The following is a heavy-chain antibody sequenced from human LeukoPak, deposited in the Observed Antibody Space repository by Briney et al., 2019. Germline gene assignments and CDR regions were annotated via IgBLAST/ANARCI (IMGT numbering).Heavy chain of an antibody. J-gene: IGHJ4*02. CDR3: AKDFGRNLGGPGY. V-gene: IGHV3-23*01. Sequence: GGSLRLSCAASGFTFSTYTMAWVRQAPGGGLEWVSGISDNGGRTYYADSVKGRFATSRDDSKSTLYLQMNSLRGEDTAVYYCAKDFGRNLGGPGYWGRGTLVIVPS. CDR2: ISDNGGRT. CDR1: GFTFSTYT. D-gene: IGHD1-14*01.